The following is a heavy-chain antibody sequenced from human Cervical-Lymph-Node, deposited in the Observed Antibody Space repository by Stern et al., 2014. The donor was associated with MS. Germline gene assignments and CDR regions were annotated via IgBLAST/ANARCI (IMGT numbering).Heavy chain of an antibody. J-gene: IGHJ4*02. D-gene: IGHD2-2*01. CDR2: IYYFGST. V-gene: IGHV4-39*01. CDR1: GGSISSSSYY. CDR3: ARPYCSTTSCFLGYFDY. Sequence: QLQLQESGPGLVKPSATLSLTCTVSGGSISSSSYYWGWIRQPPGKGLEWIGSIYYFGSTYYNPSLKSRVTLSPDQYKNQISLNLSSVTASDTAVYYCARPYCSTTSCFLGYFDYWGQGTLVTVSS.